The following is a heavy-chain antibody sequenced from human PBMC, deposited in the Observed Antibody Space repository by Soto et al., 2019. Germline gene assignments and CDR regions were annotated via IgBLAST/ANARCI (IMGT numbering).Heavy chain of an antibody. J-gene: IGHJ4*02. D-gene: IGHD6-13*01. V-gene: IGHV3-74*01. CDR1: GFTCSTFW. CDR3: ARIPPGWGGGQLVLDY. CDR2: INSDGSTT. Sequence: EVQLVESGGGLVQPGGSLRLSCAASGFTCSTFWMHWVRQAPGKGLVWVSRINSDGSTTTYADSVKGRFTISRDNAKNTVYLEMNSLRVEDMAVYYCARIPPGWGGGQLVLDYWGQGTLVTVSS.